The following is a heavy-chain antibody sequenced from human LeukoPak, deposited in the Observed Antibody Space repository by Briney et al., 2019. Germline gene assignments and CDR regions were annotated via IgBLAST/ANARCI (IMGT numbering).Heavy chain of an antibody. Sequence: GGSLRLSCAASGFTFSSYGMHWVRQAPGKGLEWVANIKQDGSEKYYVDSVKGRFTISRDNAKNSLYLQMNSLRAEDTAVYYCARAQYYDSSGYNAWDYWGQGTLVTVSS. CDR1: GFTFSSYG. J-gene: IGHJ4*02. V-gene: IGHV3-7*01. D-gene: IGHD3-22*01. CDR2: IKQDGSEK. CDR3: ARAQYYDSSGYNAWDY.